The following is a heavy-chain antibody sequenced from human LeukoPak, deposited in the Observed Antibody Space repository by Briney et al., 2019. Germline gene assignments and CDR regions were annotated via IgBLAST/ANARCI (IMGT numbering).Heavy chain of an antibody. CDR1: GFTFSSYG. Sequence: PAGGSLRLSCAASGFTFSSYGMHWVRQAPGKGLEWVAVISYDGSNKYYADSVKGRFTISRDNSKNTLYLQMNSLRAEDTAVYYCANLYYYDSSGYLDDAFDIWGQGTMVTVSS. D-gene: IGHD3-22*01. CDR3: ANLYYYDSSGYLDDAFDI. V-gene: IGHV3-30*18. J-gene: IGHJ3*02. CDR2: ISYDGSNK.